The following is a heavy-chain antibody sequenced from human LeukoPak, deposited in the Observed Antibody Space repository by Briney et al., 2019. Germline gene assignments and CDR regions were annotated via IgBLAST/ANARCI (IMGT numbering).Heavy chain of an antibody. CDR1: GFTFSNYG. CDR3: ARPVRYILTGYYKRGYYFDY. D-gene: IGHD3-9*01. J-gene: IGHJ4*02. CDR2: INHSGST. V-gene: IGHV4-34*01. Sequence: GSLRLSCAASGFTFSNYGMSWIRQPPGKGLEWIGEINHSGSTNYNPSLKSRVTISVDTSKNQFSLKLSSVTAADTAVYYCARPVRYILTGYYKRGYYFDYWGQGTLVTVSS.